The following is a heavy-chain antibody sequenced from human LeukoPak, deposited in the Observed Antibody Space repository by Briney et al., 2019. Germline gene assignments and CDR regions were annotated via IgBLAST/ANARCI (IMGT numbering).Heavy chain of an antibody. CDR1: GFTVSSNY. J-gene: IGHJ3*02. CDR2: IYSGGST. D-gene: IGHD5-12*01. CDR3: ARDSGLRPVSDI. Sequence: GGSLRLSCAASGFTVSSNYMSWVRQAPGKGLEWVSVIYSGGSTYYADSVKGRFTISRDNSKNTLYLQMSSLRAEDTAVYYCARDSGLRPVSDIWGQGTMVTVSS. V-gene: IGHV3-66*01.